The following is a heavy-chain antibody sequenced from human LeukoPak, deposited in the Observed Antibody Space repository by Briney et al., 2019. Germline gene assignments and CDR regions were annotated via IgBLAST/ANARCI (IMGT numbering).Heavy chain of an antibody. J-gene: IGHJ4*02. V-gene: IGHV3-21*01. D-gene: IGHD3-22*01. Sequence: GGSLRLSCAASGFTFSSYSMNWVRQAPGKGLEWVSSISSSSSYIYYADSVKGRFTISRDNAKNSLYLQMNSLIADDTAVFYCARALDSYDSSGYYYPDYWGQGTLVTVSS. CDR2: ISSSSSYI. CDR3: ARALDSYDSSGYYYPDY. CDR1: GFTFSSYS.